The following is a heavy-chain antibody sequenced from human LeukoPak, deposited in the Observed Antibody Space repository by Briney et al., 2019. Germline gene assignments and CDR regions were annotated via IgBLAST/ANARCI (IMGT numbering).Heavy chain of an antibody. CDR2: ISSDGTTT. V-gene: IGHV3-74*01. CDR1: GFTLSKYW. CDR3: ASPGDNYAILGLDY. Sequence: GGSLSLSWAASGFTLSKYWRHWVRQLPGKGLAWVGGISSDGTTTAYADSVKGRFTISRDSAKNMLYLQMNSLRVEDTAMYYCASPGDNYAILGLDYWGQGSLLTVSS. J-gene: IGHJ4*02. D-gene: IGHD3-9*01.